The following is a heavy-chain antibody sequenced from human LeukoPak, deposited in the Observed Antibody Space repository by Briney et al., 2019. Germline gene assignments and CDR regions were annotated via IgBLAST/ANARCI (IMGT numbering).Heavy chain of an antibody. J-gene: IGHJ6*03. CDR2: IYPGXXXT. D-gene: IGHD3-10*01. CDR1: GYSFTSYW. V-gene: IGHV5-51*01. Sequence: GESLKISCKGSGYSFTSYWIGWXRXXXGXGLEWMGIIYPGXXXTRYSPSFQGQVTISADKSISTAYLQWSSLKASDTAMYYCARXGDYYYGSGSYYNPDYYYYYMDVWGKGTTVTVSS. CDR3: ARXGDYYYGSGSYYNPDYYYYYMDV.